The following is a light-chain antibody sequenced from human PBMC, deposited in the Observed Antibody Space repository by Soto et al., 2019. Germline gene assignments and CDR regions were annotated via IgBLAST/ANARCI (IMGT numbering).Light chain of an antibody. CDR2: DAS. CDR3: QQYNSYWT. V-gene: IGKV1-5*01. J-gene: IGKJ1*01. Sequence: DIRMTQSPSTLSAFVGDRVTITCRASQSISLSLAWYQQKPGKAPDLLISDASNLERGVPSRFSGSGSGTEFTLTISSLKPDDFATYYCQQYNSYWTFGTGTKV. CDR1: QSISLS.